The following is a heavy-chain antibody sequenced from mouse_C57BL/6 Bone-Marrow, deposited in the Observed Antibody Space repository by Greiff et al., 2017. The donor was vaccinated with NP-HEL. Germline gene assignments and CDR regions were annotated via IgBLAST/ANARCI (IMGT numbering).Heavy chain of an antibody. CDR1: GFTFSDFY. Sequence: EVKLMESGGGLVQSGRSLRLSCATSGFTFSDFYMEWVRQAPGKGLEWIAASRNKANDYTTEYSVSVKGRFIVSRDTSQSILYLQMNALRAEDTAIYYCARDAPSTPFAYWGQGTLVTVSA. J-gene: IGHJ3*01. CDR2: SRNKANDYTT. CDR3: ARDAPSTPFAY. V-gene: IGHV7-1*01. D-gene: IGHD2-1*01.